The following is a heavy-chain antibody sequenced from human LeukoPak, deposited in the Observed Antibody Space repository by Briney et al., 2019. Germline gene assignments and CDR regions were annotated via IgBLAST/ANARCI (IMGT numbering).Heavy chain of an antibody. CDR2: INPNSGGT. V-gene: IGHV1-2*02. J-gene: IGHJ5*02. Sequence: ASVKVSCKASGYSFTDKYMHWVRQAPGQGLEWVGWINPNSGGTNYAQKFQGRVTMTTDTSMSTAYMELSRLTSDDTAVYYCARAGGRSWFDPWGQGTLVTVSS. CDR1: GYSFTDKY. CDR3: ARAGGRSWFDP.